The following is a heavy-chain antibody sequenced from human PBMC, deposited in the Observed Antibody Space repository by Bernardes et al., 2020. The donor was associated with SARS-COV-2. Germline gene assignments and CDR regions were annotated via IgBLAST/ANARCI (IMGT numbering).Heavy chain of an antibody. Sequence: GGSLRLSCAASGFTFSSSAMSWVRQAPGKGLEWVSALSGSGGSPYYADSVKGRFTISRDNSKNTLYLQMNSLRAEDTAVYYCAKGERITMIVVVIPYFDYWGQGTLVTVS. V-gene: IGHV3-23*01. CDR3: AKGERITMIVVVIPYFDY. J-gene: IGHJ4*02. D-gene: IGHD3-22*01. CDR1: GFTFSSSA. CDR2: LSGSGGSP.